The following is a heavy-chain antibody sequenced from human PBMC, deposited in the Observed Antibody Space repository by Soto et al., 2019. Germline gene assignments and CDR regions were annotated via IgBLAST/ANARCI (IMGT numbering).Heavy chain of an antibody. CDR2: ISGGGSTT. CDR3: AKARTYSSPYDS. J-gene: IGHJ5*01. Sequence: EVQLLESGGGLVQPGGSLRLSCATSGFMFGSYAMNWVRQAPGKGLEWVSVISGGGSTTNYADSVRGRFTTSRASSTDTVYLQMYSLRVEDTAVYYCAKARTYSSPYDSWGQGTLVTVSS. V-gene: IGHV3-23*01. D-gene: IGHD6-19*01. CDR1: GFMFGSYA.